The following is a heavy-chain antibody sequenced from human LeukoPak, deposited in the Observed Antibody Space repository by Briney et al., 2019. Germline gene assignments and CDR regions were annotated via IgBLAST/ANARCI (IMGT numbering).Heavy chain of an antibody. CDR3: ASQRHHRVAVAGSFDY. Sequence: PGGSLRLSCAASGFTFSSYWMSWVRQTPGTGLEWLSAISPDGIYIYYADSVKGRFTTSRDNSKNTLYLQMNSLRAEDTAVYFCASQRHHRVAVAGSFDYWGQGTLVSVSP. CDR1: GFTFSSYW. J-gene: IGHJ4*02. CDR2: ISPDGIYI. D-gene: IGHD6-19*01. V-gene: IGHV3-23*01.